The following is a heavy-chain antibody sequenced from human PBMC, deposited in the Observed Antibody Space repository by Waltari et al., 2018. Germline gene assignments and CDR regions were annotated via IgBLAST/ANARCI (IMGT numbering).Heavy chain of an antibody. CDR1: GFTFSSYA. CDR2: ISYDGSNK. CDR3: AREGWIQVFDY. J-gene: IGHJ4*02. Sequence: QVQLVESGGGVVQPGRSLRLSCAASGFTFSSYAMHWVRQAPGKGVEWVAVISYDGSNKYYADSVKGRFTISRDNSKNTLYLQMNSLRAEDTAVYYCAREGWIQVFDYWGQGTLVTVSS. D-gene: IGHD5-18*01. V-gene: IGHV3-30*01.